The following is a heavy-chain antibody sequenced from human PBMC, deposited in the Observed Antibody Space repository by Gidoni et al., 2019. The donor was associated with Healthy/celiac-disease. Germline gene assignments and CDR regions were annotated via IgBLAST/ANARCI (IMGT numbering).Heavy chain of an antibody. V-gene: IGHV3-74*01. Sequence: EVQLVESGGGLVQPGGSLRLSSAASGFTFSSYGMHWVRQAPGKGLVWVSRINSDVSSTSYADSVKGRFTISRDNAKNTLYLQMNSLRAEDTAVYYCARDKERAFLKNWFDPWGQGTLVTVSS. CDR3: ARDKERAFLKNWFDP. CDR2: INSDVSST. J-gene: IGHJ5*02. CDR1: GFTFSSYG.